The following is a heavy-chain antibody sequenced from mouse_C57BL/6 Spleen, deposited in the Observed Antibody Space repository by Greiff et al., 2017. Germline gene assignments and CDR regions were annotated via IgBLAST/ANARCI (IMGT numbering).Heavy chain of an antibody. CDR1: GYTFTDYY. D-gene: IGHD2-2*01. CDR2: INPNNGGT. Sequence: VQLQQSGPELVKPGASVKISCKASGYTFTDYYMNWVKQSHGKSLEWIGDINPNNGGTSYNQKFKGKATLTVDKSSSTAYMELRSLTSEDSAVYYCARFGGYGYSWYFDVWGTGTTVTVSS. V-gene: IGHV1-26*01. J-gene: IGHJ1*03. CDR3: ARFGGYGYSWYFDV.